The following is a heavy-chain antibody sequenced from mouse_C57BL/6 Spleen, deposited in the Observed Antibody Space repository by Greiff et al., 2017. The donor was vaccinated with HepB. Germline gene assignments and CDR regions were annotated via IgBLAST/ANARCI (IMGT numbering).Heavy chain of an antibody. CDR3: ARERDYYGSGAWFAY. Sequence: VQLQQSGPELVKPGASVKISCKASGYSFTDYNMNWVKQSNGKSLEWIGVINPNYGTTSYNQKFKGKATLTVDQSSSTAYMQLNSLTSEDSSVYYCARERDYYGSGAWFAYWGQGTLVTVSA. D-gene: IGHD1-1*01. CDR2: INPNYGTT. J-gene: IGHJ3*01. V-gene: IGHV1-39*01. CDR1: GYSFTDYN.